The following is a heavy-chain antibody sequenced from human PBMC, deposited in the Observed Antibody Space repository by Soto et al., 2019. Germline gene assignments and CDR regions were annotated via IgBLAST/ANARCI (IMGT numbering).Heavy chain of an antibody. CDR1: GDSICSGCYS. CDR2: IYHSGSA. Sequence: TLSLTXAVSGDSICSGCYSWNWIRQPTGKGLEWIGYIYHSGSAHYNPALKNRVTLSVDRSKNQFSLRLNSVTAAAPAIYFCASGGDGDKLPYWGQGALVTVSS. CDR3: ASGGDGDKLPY. J-gene: IGHJ1*01. D-gene: IGHD1-26*01. V-gene: IGHV4-30-2*01.